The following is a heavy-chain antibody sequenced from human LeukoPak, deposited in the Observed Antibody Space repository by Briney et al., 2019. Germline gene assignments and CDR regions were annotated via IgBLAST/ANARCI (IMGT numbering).Heavy chain of an antibody. Sequence: GGSLRLSCAASGFSFDDYAMHWVRQAPGKGLGWVSLISGDGGSTYYADSVKGRFTISRDNSKNSLYLQMNSLRTEDTALYYCAKEVYCGGDCYDFDYWGQGTLVTVSS. CDR1: GFSFDDYA. CDR3: AKEVYCGGDCYDFDY. V-gene: IGHV3-43*02. J-gene: IGHJ4*02. D-gene: IGHD2-21*02. CDR2: ISGDGGST.